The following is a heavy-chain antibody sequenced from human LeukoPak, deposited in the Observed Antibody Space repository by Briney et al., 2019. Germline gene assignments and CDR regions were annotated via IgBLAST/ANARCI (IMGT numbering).Heavy chain of an antibody. CDR2: ISVSGGSI. CDR1: GFTFSNYA. D-gene: IGHD3-22*01. Sequence: GGSLRLSCAASGFTFSNYALHRVRQAPGKGLEWVSGISVSGGSIYYADSVTGRFTISRDNSKDTLYLQMNSLRDEDTALYYCAKEHSVLTMMRGLDSWGQGTLVTVSS. CDR3: AKEHSVLTMMRGLDS. J-gene: IGHJ4*02. V-gene: IGHV3-23*01.